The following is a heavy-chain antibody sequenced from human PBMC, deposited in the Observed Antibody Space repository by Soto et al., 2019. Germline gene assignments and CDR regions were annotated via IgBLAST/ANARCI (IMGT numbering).Heavy chain of an antibody. Sequence: GESLKISCKGSGYSFTSYWIGWVRQMPGKGLEWMGIIYPGDSDTRYSPSFQGQVTISADKSISTAYLQWSSLKASDTAMYYCAILSNPDLGFFSRTSCYGLYYYYYGSDVWGQGTTVTVSS. D-gene: IGHD2-2*01. J-gene: IGHJ6*02. CDR3: AILSNPDLGFFSRTSCYGLYYYYYGSDV. CDR2: IYPGDSDT. CDR1: GYSFTSYW. V-gene: IGHV5-51*01.